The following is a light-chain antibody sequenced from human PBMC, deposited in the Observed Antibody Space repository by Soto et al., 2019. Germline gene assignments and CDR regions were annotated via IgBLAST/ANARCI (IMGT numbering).Light chain of an antibody. CDR1: SSNIGAGYD. Sequence: QSVLTQPPSVSGAPGQRVTISCTGSSSNIGAGYDVNWYQQLPGTAPKFLIFGNSNRPSGVPDRFSGSKSGTSASLAISGLQSEDEADYYCASWDVTLNGLYVFGTGTKVTVL. J-gene: IGLJ1*01. CDR2: GNS. CDR3: ASWDVTLNGLYV. V-gene: IGLV1-40*01.